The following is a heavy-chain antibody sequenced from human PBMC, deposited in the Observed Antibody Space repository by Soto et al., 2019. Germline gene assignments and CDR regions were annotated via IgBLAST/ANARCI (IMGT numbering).Heavy chain of an antibody. CDR2: ISTGGSAK. CDR3: ARAAGTYYPES. CDR1: GFTFSDYY. D-gene: IGHD1-26*01. J-gene: IGHJ4*02. Sequence: QVQLVESGGGLVKPGGSLRLSCAASGFTFSDYYMSWIRQAPGKGLDWISYISTGGSAKFSADSVKGRFTISRDNAKDSLYLQMNNLRAEDTAMDYCARAAGTYYPESWGQGTLVTVSS. V-gene: IGHV3-11*01.